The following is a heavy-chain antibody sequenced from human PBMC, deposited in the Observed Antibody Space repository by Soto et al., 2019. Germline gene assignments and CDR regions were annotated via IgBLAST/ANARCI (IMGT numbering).Heavy chain of an antibody. D-gene: IGHD6-13*01. CDR1: GGSISSGNFY. J-gene: IGHJ4*02. V-gene: IGHV4-61*01. CDR2: IHSGGST. CDR3: ARVGDFAGAY. Sequence: SATLSLTCSVSGGSISSGNFYRRWIRQPPGKGLEWIAYIHSGGSTDYNPSLKSRVFISRDTSKNQFSLTVRSVTAADTAMYYCARVGDFAGAYWGQGHLVTVSS.